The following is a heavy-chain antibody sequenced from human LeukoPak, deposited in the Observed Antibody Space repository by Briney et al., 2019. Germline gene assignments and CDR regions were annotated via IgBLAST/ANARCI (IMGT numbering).Heavy chain of an antibody. D-gene: IGHD3-10*01. CDR3: ARDLGRITMVRGASDY. CDR1: GFTFSSYS. Sequence: GGSLRLSCAASGFTFSSYSMNWVRQAPGKGLEWVSSISSSSSYIYYADSVMGRFTISRDNAKNSLYLQMNSLRAEDTAVYYCARDLGRITMVRGASDYWGQGTPVTVSS. J-gene: IGHJ4*02. CDR2: ISSSSSYI. V-gene: IGHV3-21*01.